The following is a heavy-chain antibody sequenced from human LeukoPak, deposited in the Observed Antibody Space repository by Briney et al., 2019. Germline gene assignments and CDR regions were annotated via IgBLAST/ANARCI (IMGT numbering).Heavy chain of an antibody. D-gene: IGHD3-10*01. Sequence: SETLSLTCTVSGVSISSSNSYWGWIRQPPGKGLDWIGSIYYSGNTYYNSSLKSRVTISIDTSANLFSLKLNSVTAADTAFYFCARQTGSGLFILPGGQGTLVTVSS. CDR1: GVSISSSNSY. CDR3: ARQTGSGLFILP. V-gene: IGHV4-39*01. CDR2: IYYSGNT. J-gene: IGHJ4*02.